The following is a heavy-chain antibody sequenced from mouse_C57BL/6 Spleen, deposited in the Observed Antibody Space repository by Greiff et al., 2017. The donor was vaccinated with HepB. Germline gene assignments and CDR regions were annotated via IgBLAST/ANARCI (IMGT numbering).Heavy chain of an antibody. V-gene: IGHV1-64*01. CDR1: GYTFTSYW. J-gene: IGHJ2*01. CDR3: ARSSSSYYYGSSNFDY. D-gene: IGHD1-1*01. CDR2: IHPNSGST. Sequence: QVQLQQSGAELVKPGASVKLSCKASGYTFTSYWMHWVKQRPGQGLEWIGMIHPNSGSTNYNEKFKSKATLTVDKSSSTAYMQLSSLTSEDSAVYYCARSSSSYYYGSSNFDYWGQGTTLTVPS.